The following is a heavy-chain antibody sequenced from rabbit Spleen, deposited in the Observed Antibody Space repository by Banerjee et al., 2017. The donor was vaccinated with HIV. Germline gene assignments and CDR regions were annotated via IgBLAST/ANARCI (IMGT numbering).Heavy chain of an antibody. D-gene: IGHD1-1*01. CDR3: ARSINWANDDKGFNL. CDR1: GFTFSSGHY. Sequence: QSLEESGGGLVQPEGSLTLTCTASGFTFSSGHYMCWVRQAPGKGLECGACIYPGSSGSTYSATWAKGRFTVSKTSSTTVDLKMTSLTAAETATYFCARSINWANDDKGFNLWGPGTLVTVS. CDR2: IYPGSSGST. V-gene: IGHV1S40*01. J-gene: IGHJ4*01.